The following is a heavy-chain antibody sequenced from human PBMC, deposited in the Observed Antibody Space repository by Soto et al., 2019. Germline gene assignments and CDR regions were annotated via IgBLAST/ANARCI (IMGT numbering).Heavy chain of an antibody. CDR1: GGSATSSNW. CDR2: IYHSGSA. CDR3: ATVERGSFDY. V-gene: IGHV4-4*02. J-gene: IGHJ4*02. Sequence: SETLSLTCAVSGGSATSSNWWTWVRQPPGKGLQWIGEIYHSGSANYNPSLKSRVTISVDKSKNQFSLELSSVTAADTAVYYCATVERGSFDYWGQGTLVTVSS.